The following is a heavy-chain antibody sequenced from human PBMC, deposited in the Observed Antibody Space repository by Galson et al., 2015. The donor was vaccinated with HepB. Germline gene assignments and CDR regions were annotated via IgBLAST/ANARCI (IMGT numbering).Heavy chain of an antibody. CDR3: ARGKKRPEGRLPLY. V-gene: IGHV3-21*01. D-gene: IGHD5-18*01. CDR2: ISSSSYI. J-gene: IGHJ4*02. Sequence: SLRLSCAASGFTFSSYSMNWVRQAPGKGLEWVSSISSSSYIYYADSVKGRFTISRDNAKNSLYLQMNSLRAEDTAVYYCARGKKRPEGRLPLYWGQGTLVTVSS. CDR1: GFTFSSYS.